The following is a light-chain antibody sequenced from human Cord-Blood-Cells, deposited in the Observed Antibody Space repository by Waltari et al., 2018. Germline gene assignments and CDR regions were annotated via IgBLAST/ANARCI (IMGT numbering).Light chain of an antibody. CDR1: QDISNY. J-gene: IGKJ3*01. CDR2: AAS. CDR3: QQYDNPPFT. V-gene: IGKV1-33*01. Sequence: DIQMTQSPSSLPASVGDRVTITCRASQDISNYLNWYQQKPGKAPKLLIYAASNLQTGVPSRFSGSGSGTDFTFTISSLQPEDIATYYCQQYDNPPFTFGPGTKVDIK.